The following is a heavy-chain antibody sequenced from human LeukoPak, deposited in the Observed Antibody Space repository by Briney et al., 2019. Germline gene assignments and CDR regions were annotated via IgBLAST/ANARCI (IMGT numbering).Heavy chain of an antibody. CDR1: GFTFDDYA. V-gene: IGHV3-9*01. Sequence: GRSLRLSCAASGFTFDDYAMHWVRQAPGKGLEWVSGISWNSGSIGYADSVKGRFTISRDNAKNSLYLQMNSLRAEDTAVYYCARTFPENYAGWGNWGQGTLVTVSS. CDR3: ARTFPENYAGWGN. CDR2: ISWNSGSI. J-gene: IGHJ4*02. D-gene: IGHD3-16*01.